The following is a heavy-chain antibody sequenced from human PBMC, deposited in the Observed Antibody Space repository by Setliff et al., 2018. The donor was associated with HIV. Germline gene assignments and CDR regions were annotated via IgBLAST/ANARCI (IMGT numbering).Heavy chain of an antibody. CDR2: ITGGGDK. Sequence: GGSLRLSCAASGFIFSNYGMTWVRQSPGKGLQWLTAITGGGDKQYADSVKGRFTISRDNSKNTLYLQMSSLRVEDTAVYYCVKVSRGTVVRGVILVGYFDYWGQGTLVTVSS. J-gene: IGHJ4*02. V-gene: IGHV3-23*01. D-gene: IGHD3-10*02. CDR3: VKVSRGTVVRGVILVGYFDY. CDR1: GFIFSNYG.